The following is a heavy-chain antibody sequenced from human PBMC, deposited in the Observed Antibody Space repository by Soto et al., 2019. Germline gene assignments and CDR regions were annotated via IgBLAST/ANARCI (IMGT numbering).Heavy chain of an antibody. CDR3: ARDRKEWLVVSGHYYFDY. Sequence: GGSLRLSCAASGFTFSSYSMNWVRQAPGKGLEWVSSISSSSSYIYYADSVKGRFTISRDNAKNSLCLQMNSLRAEDTAVYYCARDRKEWLVVSGHYYFDYWGQGTLVTVSS. J-gene: IGHJ4*02. CDR2: ISSSSSYI. V-gene: IGHV3-21*01. CDR1: GFTFSSYS. D-gene: IGHD6-19*01.